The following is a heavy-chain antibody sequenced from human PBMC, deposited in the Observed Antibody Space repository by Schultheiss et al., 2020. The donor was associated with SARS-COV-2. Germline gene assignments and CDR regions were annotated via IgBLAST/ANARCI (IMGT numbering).Heavy chain of an antibody. Sequence: SETLSLTCTVSGASISGYYWSWIRQPPGKGLEWIGYIYYSGSTNYNPSLKSRVTISVDTSKNQFSLKLSSVTAADTAVYYCARDLYSSSFYYMDVWGKGTTVTVSS. CDR1: GASISGYY. CDR2: IYYSGST. CDR3: ARDLYSSSFYYMDV. D-gene: IGHD6-13*01. J-gene: IGHJ6*03. V-gene: IGHV4-59*01.